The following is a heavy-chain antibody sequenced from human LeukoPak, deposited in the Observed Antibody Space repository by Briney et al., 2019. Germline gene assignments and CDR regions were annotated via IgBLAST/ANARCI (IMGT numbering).Heavy chain of an antibody. CDR3: AKDGYYGSSGYYWYAFAI. V-gene: IGHV3-30*18. J-gene: IGHJ3*02. Sequence: GGSLRLSCAASGFTFSSYGMHWVRQAPGKGLEWVAVISYDGSNKYYADSVKGRFTISRDNSKNTLYLQMNSLRAEDTAVYYCAKDGYYGSSGYYWYAFAIWGQGTMVTVSS. CDR1: GFTFSSYG. D-gene: IGHD3-22*01. CDR2: ISYDGSNK.